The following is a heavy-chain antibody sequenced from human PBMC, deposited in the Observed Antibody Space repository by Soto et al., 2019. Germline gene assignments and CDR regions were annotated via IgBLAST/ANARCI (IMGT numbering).Heavy chain of an antibody. CDR1: GGSISKFY. D-gene: IGHD3-10*01. J-gene: IGHJ5*02. CDR2: VYATGTT. CDR3: VRDGSKTLRDWFDP. Sequence: SETLSLTCSVSGGSISKFYWSWIRKTAGKGLEWMGRVYATGTTDYNPSLRSRVAMSVDISRKTFSLRLTSVTAADTGMYYCVRDGSKTLRDWFDPWGQGKLVTVS. V-gene: IGHV4-4*07.